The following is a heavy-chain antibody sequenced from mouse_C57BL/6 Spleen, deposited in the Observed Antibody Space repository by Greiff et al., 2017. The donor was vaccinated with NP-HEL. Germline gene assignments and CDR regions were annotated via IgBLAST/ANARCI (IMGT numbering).Heavy chain of an antibody. CDR1: GFTFSSYG. CDR2: ISSGGSYT. J-gene: IGHJ4*01. D-gene: IGHD1-1*01. V-gene: IGHV5-6*01. CDR3: ARGATVIGMDY. Sequence: EVQLVESGGDLVKPGGSLKLSCAASGFTFSSYGMSWVRQTPDKRLEWVATISSGGSYTYYPDSVKGRFTISRDNAKNTLYLQMSSLKSEDTAMYYCARGATVIGMDYWGQGTSVTVSS.